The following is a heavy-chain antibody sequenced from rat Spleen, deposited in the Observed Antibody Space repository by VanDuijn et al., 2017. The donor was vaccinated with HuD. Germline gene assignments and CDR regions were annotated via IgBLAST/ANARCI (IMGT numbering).Heavy chain of an antibody. J-gene: IGHJ2*01. CDR2: ITNTGGST. CDR1: GFTFSNYG. D-gene: IGHD4-6*01. CDR3: ARLGGG. Sequence: EVQLVESDGGLVQPGRSLKLSCAASGFTFSNYGMAWVRQTPTKGLEWVASITNTGGSTYYPDSVKGRFTISRDNAKSTLYLQMNSLQTEDTAMYFCARLGGGWGQGVMVTVSS. V-gene: IGHV5-29*01.